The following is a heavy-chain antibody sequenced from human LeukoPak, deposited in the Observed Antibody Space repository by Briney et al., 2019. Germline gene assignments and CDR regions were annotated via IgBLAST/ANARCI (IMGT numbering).Heavy chain of an antibody. J-gene: IGHJ4*02. CDR3: ARRGGSSSRRSPIDY. Sequence: GGSLRLSCTASGFTLSDYWMTWVRQAPGKGPEWVANIKQDGSQRYYVDSVRGRFTISRDNAKNSLFLQMNGLRAEDTAVYYCARRGGSSSRRSPIDYWGQGTLVTVSS. CDR2: IKQDGSQR. V-gene: IGHV3-7*01. D-gene: IGHD6-6*01. CDR1: GFTLSDYW.